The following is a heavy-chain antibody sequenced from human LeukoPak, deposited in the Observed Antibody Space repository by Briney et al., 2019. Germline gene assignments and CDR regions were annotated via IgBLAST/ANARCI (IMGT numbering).Heavy chain of an antibody. Sequence: PGRSLRLSCAASGFTFSSYAMHWVRQAPGKGLEWVAVISYDGSNKYYADSVKGRFTISRDNSKNTLYLQMNSLRAEDTAVYYCARDICSSTSCRFDYWGQGTLVTVSP. CDR1: GFTFSSYA. D-gene: IGHD2-2*01. CDR3: ARDICSSTSCRFDY. V-gene: IGHV3-30*01. J-gene: IGHJ4*02. CDR2: ISYDGSNK.